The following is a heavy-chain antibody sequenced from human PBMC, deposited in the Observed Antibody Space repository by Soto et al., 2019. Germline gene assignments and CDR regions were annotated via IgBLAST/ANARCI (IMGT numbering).Heavy chain of an antibody. D-gene: IGHD4-4*01. CDR3: ARHSTDDSNHQYYYGMDV. Sequence: GESLKISCKGSGYSFTIYWIGWVRQMPGKGLEWMGNIYPGDSDTRYSPSFQGQVTISADRSISTAYLQWSSLKASDTAMYYCARHSTDDSNHQYYYGMDVWGQGTTVTVSS. V-gene: IGHV5-51*01. CDR2: IYPGDSDT. CDR1: GYSFTIYW. J-gene: IGHJ6*02.